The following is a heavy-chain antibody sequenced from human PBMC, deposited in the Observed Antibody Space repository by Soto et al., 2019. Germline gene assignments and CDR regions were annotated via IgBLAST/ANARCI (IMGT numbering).Heavy chain of an antibody. V-gene: IGHV3-23*01. CDR2: ISGSGGST. CDR1: GLKFSNYA. D-gene: IGHD6-13*01. CDR3: AKDQGSRWYEMDY. Sequence: EVQLLESGGGLVQPGGSLRLSCAASGLKFSNYALTWVRQAPGKGLEWVSTISGSGGSTYYADSVKGRFTISRDNSKHTMFVHMNGLRAENTAVDYGAKDQGSRWYEMDYWGQGPLVTVSS. J-gene: IGHJ4*02.